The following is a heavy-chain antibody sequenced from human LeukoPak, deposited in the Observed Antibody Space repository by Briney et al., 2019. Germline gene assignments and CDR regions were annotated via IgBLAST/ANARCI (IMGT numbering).Heavy chain of an antibody. J-gene: IGHJ4*02. D-gene: IGHD2-2*01. CDR3: ARQPLGYCSSTSCHFDDY. Sequence: GESLKISCKGSGYSFTSYWIGWVRQMPGKGLEWMGIIYPGDSDTRYSPSFQGQVTISADKSVSTAYLQWSSLKASDTAMYCCARQPLGYCSSTSCHFDDYWGQGTLVTVSS. V-gene: IGHV5-51*01. CDR2: IYPGDSDT. CDR1: GYSFTSYW.